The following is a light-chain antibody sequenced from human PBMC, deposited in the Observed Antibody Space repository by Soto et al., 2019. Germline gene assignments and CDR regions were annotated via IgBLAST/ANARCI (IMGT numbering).Light chain of an antibody. CDR3: QQYNNWPPAWT. CDR2: GAS. J-gene: IGKJ1*01. Sequence: EIVMTQSPATLSVSPGERATLSCRASQSVRSNLAWYQQKPGQSPRLLIYGASTRATGIPARFSGSGSGTQFTLTISSLQSEDCAVYYCQQYNNWPPAWTFGQGTKVDIK. CDR1: QSVRSN. V-gene: IGKV3-15*01.